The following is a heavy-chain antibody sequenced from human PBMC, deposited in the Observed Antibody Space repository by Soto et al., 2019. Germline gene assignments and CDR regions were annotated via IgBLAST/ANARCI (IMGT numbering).Heavy chain of an antibody. CDR1: GFTFSSYS. Sequence: EVQLVESGGGLVQPGGSLRLSCAASGFTFSSYSMNWVRQAPGKGLEWVSYISSSSSTIYYADSVKGRFTISRDNAKNSLYPQTNRLSGEDAGVVYGERGGNSGDNWCVPWGQGTLVTVSS. D-gene: IGHD7-27*01. CDR2: ISSSSSTI. J-gene: IGHJ5*02. V-gene: IGHV3-48*01. CDR3: ERGGNSGDNWCVP.